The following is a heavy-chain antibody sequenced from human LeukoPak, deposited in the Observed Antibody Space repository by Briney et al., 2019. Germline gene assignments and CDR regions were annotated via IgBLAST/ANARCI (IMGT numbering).Heavy chain of an antibody. J-gene: IGHJ4*02. CDR1: GFTFSSYT. V-gene: IGHV3-21*01. Sequence: GGSLRLSCAASGFTFSSYTMDWVRQAPGKGLEWVSSISGSSSYIYYTDSVKGRFTISRDNAKNSLYLQMNSLTAEDTAVYYCTRVSYADGGYFDYWGQGTLVTVSS. CDR2: ISGSSSYI. CDR3: TRVSYADGGYFDY. D-gene: IGHD3-16*01.